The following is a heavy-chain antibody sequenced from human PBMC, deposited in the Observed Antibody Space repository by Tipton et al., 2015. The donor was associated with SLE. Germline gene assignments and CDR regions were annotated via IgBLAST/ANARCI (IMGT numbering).Heavy chain of an antibody. D-gene: IGHD1-26*01. CDR2: ILHTGTT. J-gene: IGHJ5*02. V-gene: IGHV4-38-2*01. CDR1: GFPLSSGYY. CDR3: ARNIEWELLRWFDP. Sequence: TLSLTCVVSGFPLSSGYYWSWIRQPPGKGLEWIGTILHTGTTYYNPSLKSRATISVDTSKNQFSLKLDSVTAADTAGYYCARNIEWELLRWFDPWGQGTLVTVSS.